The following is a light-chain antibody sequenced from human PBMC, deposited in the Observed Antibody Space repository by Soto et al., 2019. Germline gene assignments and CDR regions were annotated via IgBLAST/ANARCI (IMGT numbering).Light chain of an antibody. J-gene: IGKJ5*01. CDR3: QKYNSAPQDT. V-gene: IGKV1-27*01. CDR2: AAS. Sequence: SQMTQSPSSLSASVGDRVTITCRASQGISNYLAWYQQKPGKVPKLLIYAASTLQSGVPSRFSGSGSGTDFTLTISSLQPEDVATYYCQKYNSAPQDTFGQGTRLEIK. CDR1: QGISNY.